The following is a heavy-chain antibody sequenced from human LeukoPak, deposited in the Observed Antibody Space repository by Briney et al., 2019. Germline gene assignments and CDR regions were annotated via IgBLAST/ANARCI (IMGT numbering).Heavy chain of an antibody. J-gene: IGHJ4*02. CDR1: GGSFSGYY. D-gene: IGHD3-10*01. CDR2: INHSGST. CDR3: ARGRWFGELLWGFFDY. V-gene: IGHV4-34*01. Sequence: SSETLSLTCAVYGGSFSGYYWSWIRQPPGKGLEWIGEINHSGSTNYNPSLKSRVTISVDTSKNQFSLKLSSVTAADMAVYYCARGRWFGELLWGFFDYWGQGTLVTVSS.